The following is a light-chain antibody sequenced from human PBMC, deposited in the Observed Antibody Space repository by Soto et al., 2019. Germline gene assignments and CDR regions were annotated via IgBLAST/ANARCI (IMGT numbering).Light chain of an antibody. J-gene: IGLJ1*01. CDR2: DVS. CDR3: SSYTTTTTSCV. V-gene: IGLV2-14*01. Sequence: QSVLTQPASVSGSPGQSITISCTGTSNDVGGYNYVSWYQQYPDKAPTLIIYDVSNRPSGVSIRFSGSKSGNRASLTISGLQAEDEADYYCSSYTTTTTSCVFGTGTKVTVL. CDR1: SNDVGGYNY.